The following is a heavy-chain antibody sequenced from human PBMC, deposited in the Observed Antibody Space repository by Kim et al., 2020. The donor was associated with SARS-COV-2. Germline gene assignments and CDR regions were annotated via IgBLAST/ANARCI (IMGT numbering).Heavy chain of an antibody. CDR2: IYPGDSDT. Sequence: GESLKISCKGSGYSFTSYWIGWVRQMPGKGLEWMGIIYPGDSDTRYSPSFQGQVTISADKSISTAYLQWSSLKASDTAMYYCARQGEYYGSGSDILCYYYGMDVWGQGTTVTVSS. D-gene: IGHD3-10*01. CDR3: ARQGEYYGSGSDILCYYYGMDV. V-gene: IGHV5-51*01. CDR1: GYSFTSYW. J-gene: IGHJ6*02.